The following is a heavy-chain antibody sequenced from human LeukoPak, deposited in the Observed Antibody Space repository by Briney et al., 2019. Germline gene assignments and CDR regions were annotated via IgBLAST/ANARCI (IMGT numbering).Heavy chain of an antibody. J-gene: IGHJ4*02. V-gene: IGHV3-74*01. CDR2: INSDGSST. Sequence: GGSLRLSCAASGFTFSSYSMNWVRQAPGKGLVWVSRINSDGSSTSYADSVKGRFTISRDNAKNTLYLQMNSLRAEDTAVYYCARVVDGSGWDFDYWGQGTLVTVSS. D-gene: IGHD6-19*01. CDR1: GFTFSSYS. CDR3: ARVVDGSGWDFDY.